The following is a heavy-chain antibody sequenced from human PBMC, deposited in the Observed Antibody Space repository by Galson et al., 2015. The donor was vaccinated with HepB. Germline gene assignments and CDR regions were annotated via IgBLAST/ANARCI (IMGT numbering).Heavy chain of an antibody. J-gene: IGHJ6*02. D-gene: IGHD3-10*01. CDR1: GDSVSSHSAA. CDR3: AREVLLWFGELSKSLYYYYGMDV. CDR2: TYYRSKWYN. V-gene: IGHV6-1*01. Sequence: CAISGDSVSSHSAAWNWIRQSPSRGLEWLGRTYYRSKWYNDYAVSVKSRITINPDTSKNQFSLQLNSVTPEDTAVYYCAREVLLWFGELSKSLYYYYGMDVWGQGTTVTVSS.